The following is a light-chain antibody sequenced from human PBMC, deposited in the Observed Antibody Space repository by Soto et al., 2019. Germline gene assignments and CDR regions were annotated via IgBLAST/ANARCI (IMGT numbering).Light chain of an antibody. J-gene: IGKJ1*01. CDR1: QGVSSRY. Sequence: DSVLTITQDTLSLALGEKATLSFRSCQGVSSRYLAWYQQKPGQAPRLLIYAASTRDTGIPARFIGNGSGTEFTLTICSLQAEDFRVYYCLPYNHRWTFSQGTKV. CDR3: LPYNHRWT. CDR2: AAS. V-gene: IGKV3-20*01.